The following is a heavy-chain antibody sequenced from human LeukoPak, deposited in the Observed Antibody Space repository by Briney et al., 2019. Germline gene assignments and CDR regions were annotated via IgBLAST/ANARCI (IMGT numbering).Heavy chain of an antibody. CDR3: ARDSRYDFWSGYEYNWFDP. Sequence: PGGSLRLSCAASGFTFSDYYMSWIRQAPGKGLEWVSYISSSGSTIYYADSVKGRFTISRDNAKNSLYLQMNSLRAEDTAAYYCARDSRYDFWSGYEYNWFDPWGQGTLVTVSS. CDR2: ISSSGSTI. D-gene: IGHD3-3*01. J-gene: IGHJ5*02. V-gene: IGHV3-11*04. CDR1: GFTFSDYY.